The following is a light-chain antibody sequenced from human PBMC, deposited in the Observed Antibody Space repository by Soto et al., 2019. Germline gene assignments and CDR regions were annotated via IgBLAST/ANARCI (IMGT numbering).Light chain of an antibody. CDR3: CSYAGGSTFVV. CDR1: SSDVGSYNL. CDR2: EVS. V-gene: IGLV2-23*02. J-gene: IGLJ2*01. Sequence: QSVLTQPASVSGSPRQSITISCTGTSSDVGSYNLVSWYQQHPGKAPKLMIYEVSKRPSGVSNRFSGSKSGNTASLTISGLQAEDEADYYCCSYAGGSTFVVFGGGTKLTVL.